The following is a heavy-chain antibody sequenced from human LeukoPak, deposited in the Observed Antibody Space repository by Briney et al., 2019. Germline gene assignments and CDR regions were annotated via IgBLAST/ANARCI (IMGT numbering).Heavy chain of an antibody. J-gene: IGHJ3*02. CDR3: ATRVTADSYDASDI. CDR1: GFTFKSFS. V-gene: IGHV3-21*06. D-gene: IGHD6-13*01. CDR2: ISSTSAHK. Sequence: KAGGSLRLSCAASGFTFKSFSMTWVRQAPGKGLEWVASISSTSAHKYHADSVKGRFTISRDNDKNSLYLQMNSLRTEDTALYYCATRVTADSYDASDIWGQGTMVTVS.